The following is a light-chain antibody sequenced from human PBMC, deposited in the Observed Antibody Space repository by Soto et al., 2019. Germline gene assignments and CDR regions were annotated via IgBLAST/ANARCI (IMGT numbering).Light chain of an antibody. CDR1: SSDIGDYDF. CDR3: SSYTSSNTYV. Sequence: QSALTQPASLSGSPGQSITISCTGTSSDIGDYDFVSWYQQHPGKPPKLIIYEVTNRPSGVSNRFSGSKSGNTASLTISGLQAEDEADYCCSSYTSSNTYVFGTGTKLTVL. J-gene: IGLJ1*01. CDR2: EVT. V-gene: IGLV2-14*01.